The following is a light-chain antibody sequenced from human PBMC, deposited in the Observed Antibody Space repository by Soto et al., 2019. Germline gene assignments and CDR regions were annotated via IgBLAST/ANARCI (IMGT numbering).Light chain of an antibody. Sequence: QSALTQPASVSGSPGQSITISCTGTSSDVGGYNYVSWYQQQPGKAPKLMIYEVSNRPSGVSNRFSGSKSDNTASLTISGLQAEDEADYYCSSYTSSSTLVVFGGGTQLTVL. CDR3: SSYTSSSTLVV. J-gene: IGLJ2*01. CDR1: SSDVGGYNY. CDR2: EVS. V-gene: IGLV2-14*01.